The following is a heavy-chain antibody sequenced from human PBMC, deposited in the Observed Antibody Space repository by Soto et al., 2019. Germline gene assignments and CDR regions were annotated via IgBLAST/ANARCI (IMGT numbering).Heavy chain of an antibody. J-gene: IGHJ4*02. CDR1: GGTFSKNT. V-gene: IGHV1-69*13. D-gene: IGHD3-22*01. CDR3: ARQFDYDTSGYYYAY. CDR2: IMPVFGRP. Sequence: SVKVSCKASGGTFSKNTISWVRQAPGQGLEWMGGIMPVFGRPNYAQKFQGRVTITADEYTRTAYMELSRLKSDDTAVYYCARQFDYDTSGYYYAYWGQGTQVTV.